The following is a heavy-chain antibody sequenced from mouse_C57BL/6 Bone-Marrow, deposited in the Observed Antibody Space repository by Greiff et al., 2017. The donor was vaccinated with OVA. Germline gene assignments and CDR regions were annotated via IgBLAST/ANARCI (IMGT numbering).Heavy chain of an antibody. CDR3: ARDYGSSYRYFDV. CDR1: GYSFTGYF. V-gene: IGHV1-20*01. J-gene: IGHJ1*03. Sequence: EVQLQESGPELVKPGDSVKISCKASGYSFTGYFMNWVMQSHGKSLEWIGRINPYNGDTFYNQKFKGKATLTVEKSSSTAHMELRSLTSEDSAVYYCARDYGSSYRYFDVWGTGTTVTVSS. CDR2: INPYNGDT. D-gene: IGHD1-1*01.